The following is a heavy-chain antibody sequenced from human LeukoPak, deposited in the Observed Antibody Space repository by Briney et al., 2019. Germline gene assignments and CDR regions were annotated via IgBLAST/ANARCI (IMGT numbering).Heavy chain of an antibody. CDR3: TTGGSVDTAMGGLPRTLYYYYYGMDV. CDR2: IKSKTDGGTT. D-gene: IGHD5-18*01. J-gene: IGHJ6*02. Sequence: GSLRLSFAASGFTFSNAWRSWVRQAPGKGLEWVGRIKSKTDGGTTDYAARVKGRFTISRDDSKNTLYLQMNSLKTEDTAVYYCTTGGSVDTAMGGLPRTLYYYYYGMDVWGQGTTVTVSS. V-gene: IGHV3-15*01. CDR1: GFTFSNAW.